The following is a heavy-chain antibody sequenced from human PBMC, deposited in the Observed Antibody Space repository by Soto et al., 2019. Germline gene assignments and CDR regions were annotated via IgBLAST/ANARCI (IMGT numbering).Heavy chain of an antibody. D-gene: IGHD3-22*01. J-gene: IGHJ4*02. CDR1: GFTFSSYA. V-gene: IGHV3-30-3*01. Sequence: GGSLRLSCAASGFTFSSYAMHWVRQAPGKGLEWVAVISYDGSNKYYADSVKGRFTISRDNSKNTLYLQMNSLRAEDTAVYYCARGGVYYDGSGYYHMALDYWGQGTLVTVSS. CDR3: ARGGVYYDGSGYYHMALDY. CDR2: ISYDGSNK.